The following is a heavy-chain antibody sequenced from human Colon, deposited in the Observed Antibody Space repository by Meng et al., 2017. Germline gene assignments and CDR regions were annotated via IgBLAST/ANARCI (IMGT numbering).Heavy chain of an antibody. V-gene: IGHV4-30-2*01. D-gene: IGHD5-18*01. J-gene: IGHJ4*02. CDR1: GDSIRSGGSS. CDR3: ARSTPLVAGGFDS. CDR2: IYQSGRS. Sequence: LQLRESGSRLVKPSQTLSLTCAVSGDSIRSGGSSWTWIRQPPGKGLEWIGYIYQSGRSNYNPSLKSRLSIFLDESRSQFSLNLTSVTDADTAVYYCARSTPLVAGGFDSWGQGTLVTVSS.